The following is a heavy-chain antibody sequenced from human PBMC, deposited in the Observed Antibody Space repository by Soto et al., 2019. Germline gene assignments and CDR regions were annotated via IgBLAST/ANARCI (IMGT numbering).Heavy chain of an antibody. CDR1: GYTFTGYY. V-gene: IGHV1-2*02. J-gene: IGHJ4*02. CDR3: ARGISITMIVVVINDY. CDR2: INPNSGGT. Sequence: ASVKVSCKASGYTFTGYYMHWVRQAPGQGLEWMGWINPNSGGTNYAQKFQGRVTVTRDTSISTAYMELSRLRSDDTAVYYCARGISITMIVVVINDYWGQGTLVTVSS. D-gene: IGHD3-22*01.